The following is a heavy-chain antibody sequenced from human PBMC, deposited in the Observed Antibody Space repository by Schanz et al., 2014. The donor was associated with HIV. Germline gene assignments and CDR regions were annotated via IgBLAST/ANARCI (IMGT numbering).Heavy chain of an antibody. CDR2: IYYDGTNK. CDR3: AKDRNYYDSKYRGKGNYYYYYGMDV. J-gene: IGHJ6*02. Sequence: VQLLESGGGLVQPGGSLRLSCAVSGFTITSYGMSWVRQAPGKGLEWVALIYYDGTNKYYTDSVKGRFTISRDNSKNTLYLQMKSLRPEDTAVYYCAKDRNYYDSKYRGKGNYYYYYGMDVWGQGTTVTVSS. CDR1: GFTITSYG. V-gene: IGHV3-30*18. D-gene: IGHD3-22*01.